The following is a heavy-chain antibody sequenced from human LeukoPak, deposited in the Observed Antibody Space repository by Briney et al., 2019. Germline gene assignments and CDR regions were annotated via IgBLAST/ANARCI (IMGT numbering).Heavy chain of an antibody. J-gene: IGHJ4*02. CDR3: ARLTGTTGFDY. CDR2: IKQDGSDK. Sequence: GGSLRLSCAASEFPFSSYWMSWVRQAPGKGLEWVANIKQDGSDKYYVDSVKGRFTISRDNAKNSLYLQLNSLRADDTAVYYCARLTGTTGFDYWGQGTLVTVSS. D-gene: IGHD1-1*01. V-gene: IGHV3-7*01. CDR1: EFPFSSYW.